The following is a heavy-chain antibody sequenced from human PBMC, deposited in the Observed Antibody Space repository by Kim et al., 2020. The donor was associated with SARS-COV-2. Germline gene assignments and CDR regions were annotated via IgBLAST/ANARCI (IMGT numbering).Heavy chain of an antibody. Sequence: GGSLRLSCLASEFTFSSYSMNWVRQVPGKGLEYVSCISSHGDSIYYTDSVKDRFIISRDKSRNMLYLQMSSLRSEDTAVYYCVKGGTSGWYDFDYWGQG. CDR1: EFTFSSYS. CDR3: VKGGTSGWYDFDY. V-gene: IGHV3-64D*06. D-gene: IGHD6-19*01. J-gene: IGHJ4*02. CDR2: ISSHGDSI.